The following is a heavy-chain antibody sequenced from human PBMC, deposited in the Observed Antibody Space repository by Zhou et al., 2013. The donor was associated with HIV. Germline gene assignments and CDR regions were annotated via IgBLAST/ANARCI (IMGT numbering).Heavy chain of an antibody. CDR1: GYTLTGFG. CDR2: ISSYRGHT. Sequence: QVQLVQSGAEVKRPGASVKVSCKASGYTLTGFGISWVRQAPGQGLEWMGWISSYRGHTNYAQKLLGRVSVTTDTSTNTAYMDLRSLRSDDTAIYYCASRNFWGQGTLVTVSS. V-gene: IGHV1-18*01. J-gene: IGHJ4*02. CDR3: ASRNF.